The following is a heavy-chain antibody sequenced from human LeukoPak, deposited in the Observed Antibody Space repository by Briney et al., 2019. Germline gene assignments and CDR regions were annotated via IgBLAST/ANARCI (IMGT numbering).Heavy chain of an antibody. CDR1: GYSFTSYW. CDR2: IYPGDSDT. D-gene: IGHD3-10*01. V-gene: IGHV5-51*01. J-gene: IGHJ3*02. CDR3: ARPLRMVRGVPDAFDI. Sequence: GESLKISCQGSGYSFTSYWIGWVRQMPGKGLEWMGIIYPGDSDTRYSPSFQGRVTISADKSISTAYLQWSSLKASDTAMYYCARPLRMVRGVPDAFDIWGQGTMVTVSS.